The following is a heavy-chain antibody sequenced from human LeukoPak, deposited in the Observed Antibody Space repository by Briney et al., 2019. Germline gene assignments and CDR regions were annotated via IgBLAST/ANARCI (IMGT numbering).Heavy chain of an antibody. Sequence: SETLSLTCTVSGGSISSGGYCWSWIRQHPGKGLEWIGYIYYSGSTYYNPSLKSRVTISVDTSKNQFSLKLSSVTAADTAVYYCARSSFLPSFENPRPLLNYYYYMDVWGKGTTVTVSS. D-gene: IGHD2-15*01. CDR1: GGSISSGGYC. V-gene: IGHV4-31*03. J-gene: IGHJ6*03. CDR2: IYYSGST. CDR3: ARSSFLPSFENPRPLLNYYYYMDV.